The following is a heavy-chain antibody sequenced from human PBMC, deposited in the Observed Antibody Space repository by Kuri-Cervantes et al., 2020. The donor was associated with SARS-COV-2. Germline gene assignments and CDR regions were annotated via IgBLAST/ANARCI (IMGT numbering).Heavy chain of an antibody. J-gene: IGHJ4*02. CDR2: ISGSGGST. Sequence: GESLKISCAASGFTFSSYAMSWVRQAPGKGLEWVSAISGSGGSTYYADSVKGRFTISRDNSKNTLYLQMNSLGVEDTAVYYCANSFYDTSSVPRLDYWGQGTLVTVSS. CDR3: ANSFYDTSSVPRLDY. CDR1: GFTFSSYA. D-gene: IGHD2/OR15-2a*01. V-gene: IGHV3-23*01.